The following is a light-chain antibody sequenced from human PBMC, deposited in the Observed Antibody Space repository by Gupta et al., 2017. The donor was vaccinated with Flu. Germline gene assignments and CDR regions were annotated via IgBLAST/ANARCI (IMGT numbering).Light chain of an antibody. J-gene: IGLJ3*02. V-gene: IGLV1-40*01. CDR2: ANS. CDR3: QSSDTSRSSSL. Sequence: VNTSCTGSSSNIVAGYDVHWYQQLPGHAPNSRIYANSNRPSGVPDRFSGSKSGTSASLNIXGXQVEYEXDDYCQSSDTSRSSSLFGGGTKMTVL. CDR1: SSNIVAGYD.